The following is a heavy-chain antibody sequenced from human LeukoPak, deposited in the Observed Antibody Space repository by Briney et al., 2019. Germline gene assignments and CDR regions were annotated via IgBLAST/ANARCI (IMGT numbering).Heavy chain of an antibody. J-gene: IGHJ6*02. V-gene: IGHV1-58*01. Sequence: ASVKVSCKDSGFSFATSAVQWVRQARGQRLEWIGWTVVGSGHTNYAQKFQGTVTISRDMSTNTAYLELTSLRSEDTAVYYCAATLTVTAGSTYYGMDVWGQGTTITVSS. D-gene: IGHD4-17*01. CDR3: AATLTVTAGSTYYGMDV. CDR1: GFSFATSA. CDR2: TVVGSGHT.